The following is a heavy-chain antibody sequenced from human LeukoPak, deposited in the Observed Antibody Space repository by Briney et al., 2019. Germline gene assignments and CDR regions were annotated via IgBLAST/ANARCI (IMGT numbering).Heavy chain of an antibody. CDR3: ARRTIE. V-gene: IGHV3-53*01. J-gene: IGHJ4*02. CDR1: GFSVSDNY. CDR2: IYSGGST. Sequence: GGSLRLSCAASGFSVSDNYINWVRQAPGKGLEWVSVIYSGGSTYFADSVKGRFTISRDNAKNSLYLQMNSLRAEDTAVYYCARRTIEWGQGTLVTVSS.